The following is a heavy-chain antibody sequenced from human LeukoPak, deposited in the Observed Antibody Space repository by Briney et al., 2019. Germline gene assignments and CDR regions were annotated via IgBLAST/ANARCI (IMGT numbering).Heavy chain of an antibody. CDR2: ISYDGSHK. CDR1: GFTSSSYA. J-gene: IGHJ4*02. D-gene: IGHD4-17*01. Sequence: RGCLRLSCAASGFTSSSYAMHWVRQAPGKGVEWVGVISYDGSHKYYADSVKGRFTISRDNSENTLYLQMNSLRAEDTAVYYCAREEYGDYYFDYWGQGTLVTVSS. CDR3: AREEYGDYYFDY. V-gene: IGHV3-30-3*01.